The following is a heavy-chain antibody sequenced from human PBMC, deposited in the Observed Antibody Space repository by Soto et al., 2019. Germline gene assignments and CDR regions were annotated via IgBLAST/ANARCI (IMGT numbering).Heavy chain of an antibody. V-gene: IGHV1-2*02. CDR1: GYTFTGYF. J-gene: IGHJ4*02. CDR2: INPNSGVT. CDR3: AREGVGITQYYFDH. Sequence: QVQLVQSGAEVKKPGASVKVSCKASGYTFTGYFMHWVRQAPGQGLEWMGWINPNSGVTNSAQKFQGRVTMTRDTSISTDYMEMSRLRSDDTAVYYCAREGVGITQYYFDHWGQGTLVTVSS. D-gene: IGHD2-15*01.